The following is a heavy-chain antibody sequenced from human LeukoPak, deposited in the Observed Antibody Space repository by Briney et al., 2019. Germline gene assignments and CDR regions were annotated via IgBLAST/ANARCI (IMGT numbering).Heavy chain of an antibody. CDR3: AKTYYDILTGYGGPYYMDV. CDR1: GGSISSGGYY. D-gene: IGHD3-9*01. Sequence: SETLSLTLAVSGGSISSGGYYWSWIRQPPGKGLEWIGYIYYSGSTNYNPSLKSRVTISVDTSKNQFSLKLISVTAADTAVYYCAKTYYDILTGYGGPYYMDVWGKGTTVTVSS. J-gene: IGHJ6*03. V-gene: IGHV4-61*08. CDR2: IYYSGST.